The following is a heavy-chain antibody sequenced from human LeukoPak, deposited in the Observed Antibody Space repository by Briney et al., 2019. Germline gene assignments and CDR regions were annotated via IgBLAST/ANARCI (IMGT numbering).Heavy chain of an antibody. J-gene: IGHJ4*02. CDR1: GFTFSSYW. CDR3: TRENWSSSSWSPWDY. CDR2: IYYSGYT. Sequence: PGGSLRLSCAASGFTFSSYWMSWVRQAPGKGLEWIGSIYYSGYTYYNPSLKSRVTISVDTSKNQFSLKLTSVTAADTAVYYCTRENWSSSSWSPWDYWGQGTLVTVSS. V-gene: IGHV4-39*07. D-gene: IGHD6-13*01.